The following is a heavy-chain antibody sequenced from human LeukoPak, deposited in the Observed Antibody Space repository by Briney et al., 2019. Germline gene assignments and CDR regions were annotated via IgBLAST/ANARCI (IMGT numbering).Heavy chain of an antibody. CDR3: ARGGDSGSYYRYYYYYGVDV. CDR2: INHSGST. CDR1: GGSFSGYY. V-gene: IGHV4-34*01. D-gene: IGHD1-26*01. Sequence: PSETLSLTCAVYGGSFSGYYWSWIRQPPGKGLEWIGEINHSGSTNYNPSLKSRVTISVDTSKNQFSLKLSSVTAADTAVYYCARGGDSGSYYRYYYYYGVDVWGQGTTVTVSS. J-gene: IGHJ6*02.